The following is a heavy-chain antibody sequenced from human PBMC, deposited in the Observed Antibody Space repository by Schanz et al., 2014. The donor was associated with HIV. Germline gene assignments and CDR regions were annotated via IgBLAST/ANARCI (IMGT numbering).Heavy chain of an antibody. CDR3: ARGLPADY. V-gene: IGHV3-21*04. J-gene: IGHJ4*02. CDR1: GFTFRDYA. Sequence: EVQLLESGGGLVQPGGSLRLSCVTSGFTFRDYAMSWVRQAPGKGLEWVSSISSSSSYIYYADSVKGRFTISRDYSKNSLDLEVSSLRAEDTAVYYCARGLPADYWGQGTLVTVSS. D-gene: IGHD5-18*01. CDR2: ISSSSSYI.